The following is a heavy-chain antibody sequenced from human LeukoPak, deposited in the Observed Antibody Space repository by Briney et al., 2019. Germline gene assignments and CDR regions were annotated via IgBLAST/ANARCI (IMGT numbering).Heavy chain of an antibody. J-gene: IGHJ5*02. Sequence: ASVKVSCKASGYTFSTYDINWVRQVTGQGLEWMGWMNPNSGNTGYAQKIQGRVTMTRNTSINTAYMELSSLRSEDTAVYYCARGPSRDYGSGSSWFDPWGQGTLVTVSP. CDR2: MNPNSGNT. CDR1: GYTFSTYD. CDR3: ARGPSRDYGSGSSWFDP. V-gene: IGHV1-8*01. D-gene: IGHD3-10*01.